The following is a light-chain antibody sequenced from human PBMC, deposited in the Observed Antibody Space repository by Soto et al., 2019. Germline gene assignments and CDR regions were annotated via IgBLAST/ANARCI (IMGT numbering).Light chain of an antibody. CDR3: SSYTSSSTYV. J-gene: IGLJ1*01. Sequence: QSALTQFASVSGSPGQSITISCTGTSIDVGAYNYVSWYQQHPDKAPKLLIYEVGNRPSGVSFRFSGSKSGNTASLTISGLQAEDEADYYCSSYTSSSTYVFGTGTKVTVL. CDR2: EVG. V-gene: IGLV2-14*01. CDR1: SIDVGAYNY.